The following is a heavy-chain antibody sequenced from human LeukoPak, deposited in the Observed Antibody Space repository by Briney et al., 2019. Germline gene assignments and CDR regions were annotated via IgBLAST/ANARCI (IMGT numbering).Heavy chain of an antibody. CDR1: GGSISSYY. CDR2: IYYSGST. V-gene: IGHV4-59*01. J-gene: IGHJ4*02. D-gene: IGHD3-22*01. CDR3: ARVVEDYYDSSGYYYLFDY. Sequence: NSSETLSLTCTVSGGSISSYYWSWIRQPPGKGLEWIGYIYYSGSTNYNPSLKSRVTISVDTSKNQFSLKLSSATAADTAVYYCARVVEDYYDSSGYYYLFDYWGQGTLVTVSS.